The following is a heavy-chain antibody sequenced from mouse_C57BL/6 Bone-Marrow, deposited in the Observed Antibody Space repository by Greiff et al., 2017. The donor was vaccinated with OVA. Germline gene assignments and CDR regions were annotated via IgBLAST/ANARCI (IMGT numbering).Heavy chain of an antibody. J-gene: IGHJ2*01. Sequence: VMLVESGPGLVAPSQSLSITCTVSGFSLTSYAISWVRQPPGKGLEWLGVIWTGGGTNYNSALKSRLSISKDNSKSQVFLKMNSLQTDDTARYYCARALHYYGSNHYFDYWGHGTTLTVSS. V-gene: IGHV2-9-1*01. CDR3: ARALHYYGSNHYFDY. CDR1: GFSLTSYA. D-gene: IGHD1-1*01. CDR2: IWTGGGT.